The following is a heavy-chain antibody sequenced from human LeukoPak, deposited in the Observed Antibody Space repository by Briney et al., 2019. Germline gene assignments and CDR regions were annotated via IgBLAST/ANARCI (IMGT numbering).Heavy chain of an antibody. CDR3: ATLPKGSGYYSQPYDFDY. J-gene: IGHJ4*02. Sequence: GASVKVSCKASGYTFTGYYMHWVRQAPGQGLEWMGWINPNSGGTNYAQKFQGRVTMTRDTSISTAYMELSSLRSEDTAVYYCATLPKGSGYYSQPYDFDYWGQGTLVTVSS. D-gene: IGHD3-22*01. CDR1: GYTFTGYY. V-gene: IGHV1-2*02. CDR2: INPNSGGT.